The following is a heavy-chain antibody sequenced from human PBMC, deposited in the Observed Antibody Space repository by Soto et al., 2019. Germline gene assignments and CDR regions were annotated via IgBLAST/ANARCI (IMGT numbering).Heavy chain of an antibody. Sequence: QVRLVESGGGVVQPGRSLRLSCAASGFDFSDHGMHWVRQAPGEGLEWVTVISYDGSAKYYKESVKGRFTTSRDNSKKTLYLQIDSLRVEDTAVYYCAKDEGRFLRNYLNYGIDVWGLGTTVTVSS. D-gene: IGHD3-3*01. CDR3: AKDEGRFLRNYLNYGIDV. J-gene: IGHJ6*02. CDR2: ISYDGSAK. CDR1: GFDFSDHG. V-gene: IGHV3-33*03.